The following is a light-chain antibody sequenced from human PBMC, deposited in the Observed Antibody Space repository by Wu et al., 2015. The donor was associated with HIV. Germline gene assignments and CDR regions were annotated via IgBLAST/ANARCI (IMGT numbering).Light chain of an antibody. Sequence: EIVLTQSPGTLSLSPGERATLSCRASQSIVSDYLTWYQHRPGQAPRLLIYGASTRATGIPARFSGSGSGTEFTLTISSLQSEDFAVYYCQQYNNWPRTFGQGTKGGNQT. CDR1: QSIVSD. J-gene: IGKJ1*01. V-gene: IGKV3-15*01. CDR3: QQYNNWPRT. CDR2: GAS.